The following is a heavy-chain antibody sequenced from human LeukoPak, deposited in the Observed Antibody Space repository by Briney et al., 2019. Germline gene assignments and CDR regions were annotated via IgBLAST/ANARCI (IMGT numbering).Heavy chain of an antibody. J-gene: IGHJ5*02. D-gene: IGHD1-26*01. V-gene: IGHV1-69*13. CDR2: IIPIFGTT. Sequence: ASVKASCKASGGTFSSYAINWVRQAPGQGLEWMGDIIPIFGTTNYAQKFQGRVTITADESTSTAYMELSSLKSEDTAVYYCATDSGSYPNWFDPWGQGTLVTVSS. CDR3: ATDSGSYPNWFDP. CDR1: GGTFSSYA.